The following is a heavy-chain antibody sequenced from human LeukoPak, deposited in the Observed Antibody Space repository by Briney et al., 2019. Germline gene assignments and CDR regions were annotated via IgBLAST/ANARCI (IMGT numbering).Heavy chain of an antibody. J-gene: IGHJ4*02. V-gene: IGHV1-69*04. D-gene: IGHD4-17*01. CDR3: ARRGYGGYAPFDY. CDR1: GGTFSSYA. CDR2: IIPILGIA. Sequence: ASVKVSCKASGGTFSSYAISWVRQAPGQGLEWMGRIIPILGIANYAQKFQGRVTITADKSTSTAYMELSSLRSEDTAVYYCARRGYGGYAPFDYWGQGALVTVSS.